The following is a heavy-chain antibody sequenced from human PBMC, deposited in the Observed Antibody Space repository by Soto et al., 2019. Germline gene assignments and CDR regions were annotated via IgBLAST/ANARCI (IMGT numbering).Heavy chain of an antibody. J-gene: IGHJ4*02. Sequence: QVQLVESGGGVVQHGRSLRLSCAASGFTFSSYGMHWVRQAPGKGLEWVAVIWYDGSNKYYADYVKGRFTLSRDNSKNTLYLHMNSLRADDAAVYYCGGGMVGARRRGLDYWGQGTLVAVSS. CDR1: GFTFSSYG. V-gene: IGHV3-33*01. D-gene: IGHD1-26*01. CDR2: IWYDGSNK. CDR3: GGGMVGARRRGLDY.